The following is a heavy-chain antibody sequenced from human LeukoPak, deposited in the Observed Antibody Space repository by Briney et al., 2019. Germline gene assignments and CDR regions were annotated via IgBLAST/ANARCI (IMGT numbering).Heavy chain of an antibody. J-gene: IGHJ6*02. V-gene: IGHV1-69*13. D-gene: IGHD2-15*01. CDR3: ARDLSYCSGGSCYSTVTMDV. Sequence: SVKVSCKASGGTFSSYAISWVRQAPGQGLEWMGGIIPIFGTAYYAQKFQGRVTITADESTSTAYMELSSLRSEDTAVYYCARDLSYCSGGSCYSTVTMDVWGQGTTVTVSS. CDR1: GGTFSSYA. CDR2: IIPIFGTA.